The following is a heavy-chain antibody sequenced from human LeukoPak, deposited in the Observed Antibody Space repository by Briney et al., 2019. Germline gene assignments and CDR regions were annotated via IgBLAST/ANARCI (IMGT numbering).Heavy chain of an antibody. Sequence: ASVKVSCKASGYTFSNFAVHWVRQAPGQRLEWMGWINAGNGDTKNSQKFQGRVTITRDTSASTAYMELSSLRSEDTAVYYCARDPSTGVVPDGKFSSDYYFDYWGQGTLVTVSS. D-gene: IGHD2-2*01. V-gene: IGHV1-3*01. CDR3: ARDPSTGVVPDGKFSSDYYFDY. J-gene: IGHJ4*02. CDR2: INAGNGDT. CDR1: GYTFSNFA.